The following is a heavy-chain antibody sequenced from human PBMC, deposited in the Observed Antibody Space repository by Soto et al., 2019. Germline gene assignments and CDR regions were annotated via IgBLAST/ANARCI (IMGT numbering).Heavy chain of an antibody. CDR1: GFTFTSSA. CDR3: AADRYYGSGSYLGPDYYYYGMDF. D-gene: IGHD3-10*01. Sequence: GASVKVSCKASGFTFTSSAVQWVRQARGQRLEWIGWIVVGSGNTNYAQKFQERVTITRDMSTSTAYMELSSLRSEDTAVYYCAADRYYGSGSYLGPDYYYYGMDFRGQRTTVTVSS. J-gene: IGHJ6*02. V-gene: IGHV1-58*01. CDR2: IVVGSGNT.